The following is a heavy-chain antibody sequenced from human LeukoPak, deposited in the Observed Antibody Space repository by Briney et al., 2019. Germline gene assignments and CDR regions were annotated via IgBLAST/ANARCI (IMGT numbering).Heavy chain of an antibody. CDR2: ISSSGSTI. J-gene: IGHJ4*02. CDR3: ASLWFGELSGYYFDY. D-gene: IGHD3-10*01. Sequence: GGSLRLSCEASGFTFSTNAMSWVRQAPGKGLEWVSYISSSGSTIYYADSVKGRFTISRDNAKNSLYLQMNSLRAEDTAVYYCASLWFGELSGYYFDYWGQGTLVTVSS. CDR1: GFTFSTNA. V-gene: IGHV3-48*03.